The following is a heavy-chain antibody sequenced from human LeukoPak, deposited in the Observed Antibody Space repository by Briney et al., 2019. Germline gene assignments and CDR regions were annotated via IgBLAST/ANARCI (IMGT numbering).Heavy chain of an antibody. CDR2: IYNTGNP. J-gene: IGHJ4*02. D-gene: IGHD6-6*01. CDR1: GGSIKNYY. V-gene: IGHV4-4*07. Sequence: PSETLSLTCTVSGGSIKNYYWSWIRHPAGKGLEWLGRIYNTGNPNCNPYLKSRVTMSVDTSKNQFSLKLSSVTAADTAVYYCARDIAARPGGAFDYWGQGTLVTVSS. CDR3: ARDIAARPGGAFDY.